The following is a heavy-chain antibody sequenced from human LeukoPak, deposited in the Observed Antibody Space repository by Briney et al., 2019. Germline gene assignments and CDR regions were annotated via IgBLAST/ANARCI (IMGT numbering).Heavy chain of an antibody. CDR2: INPNSGGT. CDR1: GYTFTGYY. D-gene: IGHD6-19*01. Sequence: GASVTVSCKASGYTFTGYYMHWVRQAPGQGLEWMGWINPNSGGTNYAQKFQGRVTMTRDTSISTAYMELSRLRSDDTAVYYCAREFTVAGYMDAFDIWGQGTMVTVSS. J-gene: IGHJ3*02. V-gene: IGHV1-2*02. CDR3: AREFTVAGYMDAFDI.